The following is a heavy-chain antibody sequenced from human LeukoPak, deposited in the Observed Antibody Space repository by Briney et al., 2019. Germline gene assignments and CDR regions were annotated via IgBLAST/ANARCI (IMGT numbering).Heavy chain of an antibody. CDR2: IYSGGST. Sequence: QPGGSLRLSGAASGFTVSSNYMSWVRQAPGKGLEWVSVIYSGGSTYYADSVKGRFTISRDNSKNTLYLQMNSLRAEDTAVYYCAREGGYDQYPHPVIDYWGQGTLVTVSS. CDR3: AREGGYDQYPHPVIDY. V-gene: IGHV3-53*01. CDR1: GFTVSSNY. D-gene: IGHD5-12*01. J-gene: IGHJ4*02.